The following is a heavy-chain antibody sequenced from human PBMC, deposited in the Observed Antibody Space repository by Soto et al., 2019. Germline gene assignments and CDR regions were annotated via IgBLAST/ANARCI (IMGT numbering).Heavy chain of an antibody. J-gene: IGHJ4*02. V-gene: IGHV3-23*01. CDR1: GFTFSIYA. D-gene: IGHD4-17*01. Sequence: EVQLLESGGGLVQPGGSLRLSCAASGFTFSIYAISWVRQAPGMGLEWVAVINGGGEITYYADSVKGRFTISRDNSKNTLYLPMNSLRAEDTAVYYCAKESYPVTSRYFDYWGQGTPVTVSS. CDR2: INGGGEIT. CDR3: AKESYPVTSRYFDY.